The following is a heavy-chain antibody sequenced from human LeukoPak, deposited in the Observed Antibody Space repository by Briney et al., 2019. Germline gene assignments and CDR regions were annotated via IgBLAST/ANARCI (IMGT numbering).Heavy chain of an antibody. J-gene: IGHJ4*02. V-gene: IGHV4-59*01. CDR3: ARSAFGDYSFDY. CDR1: GGSITSYY. D-gene: IGHD3-16*01. CDR2: IFHSGST. Sequence: PSETLCLTCTVSGGSITSYYWGWIRQPPGKELEWIGYIFHSGSTNSNPSLKSRVTISVDTSKNQFSLKLSSVTAADTAVYYCARSAFGDYSFDYWGQGTLVTVSS.